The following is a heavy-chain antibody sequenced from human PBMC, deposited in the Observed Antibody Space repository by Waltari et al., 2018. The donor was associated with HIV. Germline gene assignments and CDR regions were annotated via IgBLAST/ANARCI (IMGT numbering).Heavy chain of an antibody. CDR1: GFPFSSSA. Sequence: EVQLVESGGGLVQPGGSLRLSCPASGFPFSSSAMHWVRPAPGKGLEYVSAISNNGHSTYYADSVKGRFTISRDNSKNTLNLQMSSLRAEDTAVYYCVKEGGYCSGGRCYYYGMDVWGQGTTVTVSS. J-gene: IGHJ6*02. V-gene: IGHV3-64D*06. CDR2: ISNNGHST. CDR3: VKEGGYCSGGRCYYYGMDV. D-gene: IGHD2-15*01.